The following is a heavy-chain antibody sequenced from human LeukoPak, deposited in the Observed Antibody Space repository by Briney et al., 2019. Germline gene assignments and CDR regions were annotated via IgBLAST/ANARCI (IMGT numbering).Heavy chain of an antibody. Sequence: GGSLRLSCAASGFIFSSYAMDWGRQAPGKGLEWVSAISGSGDGTYYADSVKGRFTVSRDNSKNTLYLQMNNLRAEDSAVYYCAKGVGGYCSSTDCRAYDNWGQGTLVTVSS. D-gene: IGHD2-2*01. V-gene: IGHV3-23*01. CDR3: AKGVGGYCSSTDCRAYDN. CDR2: ISGSGDGT. CDR1: GFIFSSYA. J-gene: IGHJ4*02.